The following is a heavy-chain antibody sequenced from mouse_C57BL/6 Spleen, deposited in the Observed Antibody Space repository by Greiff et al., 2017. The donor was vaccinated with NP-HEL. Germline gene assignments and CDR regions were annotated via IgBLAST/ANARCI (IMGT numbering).Heavy chain of an antibody. V-gene: IGHV1-52*01. CDR1: GYTFTSYW. J-gene: IGHJ1*03. Sequence: QVQLQQPGAELVRPGSSVKLSCKASGYTFTSYWMHWVKQRPIQGLEWIGNIDPSDSETHYNQKFKDKATLTVDKSSSTSYMQLSSLTSEDSAVYYCARDDYGSSYAYFDVWGTGTTVTVSS. CDR3: ARDDYGSSYAYFDV. D-gene: IGHD1-1*01. CDR2: IDPSDSET.